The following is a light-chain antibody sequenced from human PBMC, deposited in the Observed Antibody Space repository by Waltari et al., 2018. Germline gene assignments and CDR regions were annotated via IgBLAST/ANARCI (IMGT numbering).Light chain of an antibody. J-gene: IGLJ2*01. Sequence: QSALTQPASVSGSPGQSITISCTGTSSDVGGYNYVSWYQQHPGKAPKLMVYDVSNRPAGLSTRFSRAKSGNTASLTISGLQAEDEADYYCSSYTSSSTLGVFGGGTKLTVL. CDR3: SSYTSSSTLGV. CDR2: DVS. CDR1: SSDVGGYNY. V-gene: IGLV2-14*01.